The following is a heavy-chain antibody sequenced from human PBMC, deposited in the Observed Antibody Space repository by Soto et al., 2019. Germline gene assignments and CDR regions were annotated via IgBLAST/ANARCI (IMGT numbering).Heavy chain of an antibody. D-gene: IGHD3-16*02. CDR2: ISADNGNT. J-gene: IGHJ6*03. V-gene: IGHV1-18*01. Sequence: QVQLVQSGAEVKKPGASVKVSCKASGYTFTSYGISWVRQAPGQGLEWMGWISADNGNTNYAQRLKVRGTMTTDTSTRTAYMELRSMRSDDTAVYYCARDLHDYIWGSYRLAYYYYMDVWGKGTTVTVSS. CDR3: ARDLHDYIWGSYRLAYYYYMDV. CDR1: GYTFTSYG.